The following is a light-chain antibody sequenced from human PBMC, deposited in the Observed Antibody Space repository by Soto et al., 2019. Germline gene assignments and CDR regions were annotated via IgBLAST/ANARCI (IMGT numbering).Light chain of an antibody. V-gene: IGLV7-46*01. Sequence: QTVVTQEPSLTVSPGGTVTLTCGSNTGAVTGGHYPYWFQRKPGQAPRTLIYDTSNKHSWTPARFSCSLLGGKAALTLSGAQPEDEAEYYCLLSHGRARVFGGGTKLTVL. CDR2: DTS. CDR1: TGAVTGGHY. CDR3: LLSHGRARV. J-gene: IGLJ3*02.